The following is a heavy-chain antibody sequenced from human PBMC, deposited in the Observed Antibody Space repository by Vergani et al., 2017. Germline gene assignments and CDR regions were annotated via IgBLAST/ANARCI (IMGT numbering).Heavy chain of an antibody. J-gene: IGHJ6*02. CDR3: ARDNDFWSGYYSLLYYYYGMDV. V-gene: IGHV1-2*02. Sequence: QVQLVQSGAEVKKPGASVKVSCKASGYTFTGYYMHWVRQAPGQGLEWMGWINPNSGGTNYAQKFQGRVTMTRDTSISTAYMELSRLRSDDTAVYYCARDNDFWSGYYSLLYYYYGMDVWGQGTTVTVSS. CDR1: GYTFTGYY. CDR2: INPNSGGT. D-gene: IGHD3-3*01.